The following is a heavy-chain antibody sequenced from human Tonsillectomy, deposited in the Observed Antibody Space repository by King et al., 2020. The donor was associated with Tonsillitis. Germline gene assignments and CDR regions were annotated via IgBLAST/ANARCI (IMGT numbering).Heavy chain of an antibody. CDR2: MSYDGSNK. D-gene: IGHD6-13*01. CDR1: GFTFSSYA. J-gene: IGHJ4*02. Sequence: VQLVESGGGVVQPGRSLRVSCAASGFTFSSYAMHWVRQAPGKGLEWVAIMSYDGSNKYYGDSVKGRFTISRDNSKNTLYLEMSSLRGEDTAVYYCARDRVPTIAAARCFDYWGQGTLVTVSS. CDR3: ARDRVPTIAAARCFDY. V-gene: IGHV3-30*04.